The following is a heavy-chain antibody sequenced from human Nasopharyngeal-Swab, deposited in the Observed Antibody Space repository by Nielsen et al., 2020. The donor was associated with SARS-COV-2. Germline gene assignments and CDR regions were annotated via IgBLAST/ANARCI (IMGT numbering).Heavy chain of an antibody. CDR3: ARDVHGGSWVFDY. CDR2: IIPSFSRG. Sequence: SVKVSCKASGGSFSTYAFSWVRQAPGQGLEWMGGIIPSFSRGNYAQKFQDRVTITADEATSTACMELSSLRSEDTAVYYCARDVHGGSWVFDYWGQGTLVTVSS. V-gene: IGHV1-69*13. D-gene: IGHD2-15*01. J-gene: IGHJ4*02. CDR1: GGSFSTYA.